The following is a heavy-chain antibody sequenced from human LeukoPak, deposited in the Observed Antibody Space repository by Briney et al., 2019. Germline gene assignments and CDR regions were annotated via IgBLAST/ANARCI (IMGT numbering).Heavy chain of an antibody. CDR3: ARDEQQQPYYYYGMDV. Sequence: SQTLSLTCALSGDSVSSDSAAWDWIRQSPSRGLEWLGRTYYRSKWYNDYAVSVKSRITINPDTSKNQFSLQLNSVTPEDTAVYYCARDEQQQPYYYYGMDVWGKGTTVTVSS. V-gene: IGHV6-1*01. CDR1: GDSVSSDSAA. CDR2: TYYRSKWYN. D-gene: IGHD6-13*01. J-gene: IGHJ6*04.